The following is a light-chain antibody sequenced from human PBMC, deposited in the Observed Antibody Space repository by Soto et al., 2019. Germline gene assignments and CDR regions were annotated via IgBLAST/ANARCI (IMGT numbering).Light chain of an antibody. CDR2: TAS. Sequence: DIQMTQSPSSLSASVGDRVTITCRASQSIISYLSWYQQKPGRAPKLLIYTASSLQSGVPSRFTGSGSGTDFTLTISSLQPEDFATYYCQQSHSAPLITFGQGTRLEMK. CDR3: QQSHSAPLIT. J-gene: IGKJ5*01. CDR1: QSIISY. V-gene: IGKV1-39*01.